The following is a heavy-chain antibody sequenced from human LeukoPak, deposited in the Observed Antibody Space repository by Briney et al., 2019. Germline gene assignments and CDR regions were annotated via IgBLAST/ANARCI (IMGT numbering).Heavy chain of an antibody. J-gene: IGHJ6*03. D-gene: IGHD2-8*01. CDR3: ASTKYCTNGVCSLPGYMDV. Sequence: ASVKVSCKASGGTFSSYAISWVRQAPGQGLEWMGRIIPISGTANYAQKFQGRVTITTDESTSTAYMELSSLRSEDTAVYYCASTKYCTNGVCSLPGYMDVWGKGTTVTVSS. CDR2: IIPISGTA. V-gene: IGHV1-69*05. CDR1: GGTFSSYA.